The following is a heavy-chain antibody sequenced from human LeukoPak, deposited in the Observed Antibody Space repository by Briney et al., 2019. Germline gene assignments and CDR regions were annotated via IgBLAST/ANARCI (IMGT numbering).Heavy chain of an antibody. CDR3: AGNQYSYEVWFDP. V-gene: IGHV4-31*03. CDR1: GGSISSRSYY. CDR2: IYYSGST. Sequence: PSETLSLTCTVSGGSISSRSYYWSWIRQHPGKGLEWIGYIYYSGSTYYNPSLKSRVTISVDTSKNQFSLKLSSVTAADTAVYYCAGNQYSYEVWFDPWGQGTLVTVSS. J-gene: IGHJ5*02. D-gene: IGHD5-18*01.